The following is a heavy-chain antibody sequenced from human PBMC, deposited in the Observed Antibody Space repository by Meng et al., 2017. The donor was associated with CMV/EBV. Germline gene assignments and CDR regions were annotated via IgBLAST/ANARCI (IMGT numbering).Heavy chain of an antibody. Sequence: SETLSLTCTVSGYSISSGYYWGWIRQPPGKGLEWIGSIYHSGSTYYNPSLKSRVTISVDTSKNQFSLKLSSVTAADTAVYYCARGADIVVVPAAIRPIGYYCGMDVWGQGTTVTVSS. D-gene: IGHD2-2*02. CDR3: ARGADIVVVPAAIRPIGYYCGMDV. J-gene: IGHJ6*02. V-gene: IGHV4-38-2*02. CDR1: GYSISSGYY. CDR2: IYHSGST.